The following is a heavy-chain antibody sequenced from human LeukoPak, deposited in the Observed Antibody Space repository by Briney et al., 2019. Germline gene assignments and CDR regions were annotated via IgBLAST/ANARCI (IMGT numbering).Heavy chain of an antibody. J-gene: IGHJ4*02. D-gene: IGHD1-1*01. CDR2: INSKDGGT. V-gene: IGHV1-2*06. Sequence: GASVKVSCKASGYTFTAYYTHWVRQAPGQGLEWMGRINSKDGGTNYTQRFQGRVAMTRDTSINTAYLELSSLTSDDTAVYYCARGSTRDFWGQGTLLIVSS. CDR1: GYTFTAYY. CDR3: ARGSTRDF.